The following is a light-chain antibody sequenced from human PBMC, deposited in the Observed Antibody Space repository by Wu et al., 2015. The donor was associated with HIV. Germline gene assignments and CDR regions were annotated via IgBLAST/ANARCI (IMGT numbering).Light chain of an antibody. Sequence: FTLSASVGDRVTITCRASQRISNWVAWYQQKPGKAPKLLIYEASRLQTGVPSRFSGSGSGTEFTLTINTLQPEDFASYHCQQYNSYPYTFGQGTKLDIK. CDR3: QQYNSYPYT. J-gene: IGKJ2*01. CDR1: QRISNW. V-gene: IGKV1-5*03. CDR2: EAS.